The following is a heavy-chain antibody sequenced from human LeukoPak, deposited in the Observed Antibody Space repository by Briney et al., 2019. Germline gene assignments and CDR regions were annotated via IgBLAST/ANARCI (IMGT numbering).Heavy chain of an antibody. Sequence: PSETLSLTCTVSGYSISTGYYWGWIRQPPGKGLEWIGSIYHSGTTYYNPSLKSRLTISVDTSKNQFSLKLYSVTAADTAVYYCARAYGDYSYYYYYYMDVWGKGTTVTVSS. CDR2: IYHSGTT. J-gene: IGHJ6*03. V-gene: IGHV4-38-2*02. D-gene: IGHD4-17*01. CDR1: GYSISTGYY. CDR3: ARAYGDYSYYYYYYMDV.